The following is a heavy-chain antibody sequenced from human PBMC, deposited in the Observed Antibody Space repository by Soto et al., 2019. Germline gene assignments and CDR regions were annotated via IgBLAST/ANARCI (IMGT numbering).Heavy chain of an antibody. V-gene: IGHV1-18*01. CDR3: ARSRRGAYSSGWYSPSGYYNYGIDV. CDR2: ISAYNGNT. CDR1: GYTFTNFG. J-gene: IGHJ6*02. D-gene: IGHD6-19*01. Sequence: ASVKVSCKTSGYTFTNFGLSWVRQAPGQGLEWMGWISAYNGNTNYAQNFQGRVTMTTDTSTSTAYMELRSLRSDDTAMYYCARSRRGAYSSGWYSPSGYYNYGIDVWGQGTKVTVSS.